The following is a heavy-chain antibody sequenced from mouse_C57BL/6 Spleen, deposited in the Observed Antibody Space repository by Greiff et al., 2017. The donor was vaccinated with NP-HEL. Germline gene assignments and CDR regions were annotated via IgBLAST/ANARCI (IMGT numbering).Heavy chain of an antibody. CDR3: ARTDTTVVGYAMDY. Sequence: LVESGPELVKPGASVKISCKASGYAFSSSWMNWVKQRPGKGLEWIGRIYPGDGDTNYNGKFKGKATLTADKSSSTAYMQLSSLTSEDSAVYFCARTDTTVVGYAMDYWGQGTSVTVSS. CDR1: GYAFSSSW. J-gene: IGHJ4*01. V-gene: IGHV1-82*01. D-gene: IGHD1-1*01. CDR2: IYPGDGDT.